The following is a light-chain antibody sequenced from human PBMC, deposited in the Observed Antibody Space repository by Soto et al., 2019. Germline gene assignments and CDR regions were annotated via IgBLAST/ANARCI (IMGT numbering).Light chain of an antibody. J-gene: IGKJ1*01. Sequence: EIVLTQSPGTLSLSPGERATLSCRASQSVSSGSLAWYRQKPGQAPRLLISGASSRATGIPDRFSGSGSGTDFTLTISRLEPEDFAVYYCQQYGTSPRTFGQGTKVEIK. CDR2: GAS. CDR1: QSVSSGS. V-gene: IGKV3-20*01. CDR3: QQYGTSPRT.